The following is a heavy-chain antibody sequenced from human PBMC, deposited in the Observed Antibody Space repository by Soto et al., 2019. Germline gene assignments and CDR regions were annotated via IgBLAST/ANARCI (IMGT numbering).Heavy chain of an antibody. V-gene: IGHV4-39*01. D-gene: IGHD5-12*01. CDR2: IYYSGST. CDR3: ARHNGADSGYDFWHFDY. Sequence: QLQLQESGPGLVKPSETLSLTCTVSGGSISSSSYYWGWIRQPPGKGLEWIGSIYYSGSTYYNPSLKSRVTISVDTSKNQFSLKLSSVTAADTAVYYCARHNGADSGYDFWHFDYWGQGTLVTVSS. J-gene: IGHJ4*02. CDR1: GGSISSSSYY.